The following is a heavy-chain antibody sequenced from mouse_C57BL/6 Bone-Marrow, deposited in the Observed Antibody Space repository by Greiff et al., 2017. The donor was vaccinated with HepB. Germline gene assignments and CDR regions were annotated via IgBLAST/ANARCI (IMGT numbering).Heavy chain of an antibody. J-gene: IGHJ2*01. V-gene: IGHV5-4*01. CDR3: ARATNWDVGNFDY. CDR1: GFTFSSYA. D-gene: IGHD4-1*01. Sequence: EVQGVESGGGLVKPGGSLKLSCAASGFTFSSYAMSWVRQTPEKRLEWVATISDGGSYTYYPDNVKGRFTISRDNAKNNLYLQMSHLKSEDTAMYYWARATNWDVGNFDYWGQGTTLTVSS. CDR2: ISDGGSYT.